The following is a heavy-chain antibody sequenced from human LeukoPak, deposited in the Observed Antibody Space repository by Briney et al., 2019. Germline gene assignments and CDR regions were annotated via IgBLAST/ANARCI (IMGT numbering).Heavy chain of an antibody. CDR2: ISGGAVSR. V-gene: IGHV3-23*01. CDR1: GFTFSNYA. J-gene: IGHJ4*02. Sequence: GGSLRLSCAASGFTFSNYAMSWVRQAPGKGLEWVSAISGGAVSRYYADSVKGRFTISRDNSKNTLYLQMNSLRAEDTAVYYCAKVRGFGLVPNDYWGQGALVIVSS. D-gene: IGHD2-2*01. CDR3: AKVRGFGLVPNDY.